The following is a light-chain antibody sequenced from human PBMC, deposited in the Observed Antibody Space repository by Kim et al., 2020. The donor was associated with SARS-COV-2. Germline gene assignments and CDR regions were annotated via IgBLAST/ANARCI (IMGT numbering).Light chain of an antibody. Sequence: EIVWTQSPGTLPLSPGERATLSCRASQSVSSNSLAWYQQRLGQAPRLLIYDSSSRATGIPDRFSGSGSGTEFTLTISRLEPEDFAVNYCQHYGTSRTFGQGTKLEIK. J-gene: IGKJ2*01. CDR3: QHYGTSRT. V-gene: IGKV3-20*01. CDR1: QSVSSNS. CDR2: DSS.